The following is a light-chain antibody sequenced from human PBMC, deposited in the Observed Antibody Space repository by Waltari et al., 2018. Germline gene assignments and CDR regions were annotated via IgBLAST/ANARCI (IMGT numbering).Light chain of an antibody. CDR1: QRISTF. CDR2: AAS. CDR3: QQSYNTPWT. V-gene: IGKV1-39*01. J-gene: IGKJ1*01. Sequence: DIQMTQSQSSLSASVGDRVTIPCRASQRISTFLNWYQQRPGKAPKLLIYAASSLQSGVPSRFSGSGSGTDFTLTISSLQLEDFATYYCQQSYNTPWTFGQGTKVEIK.